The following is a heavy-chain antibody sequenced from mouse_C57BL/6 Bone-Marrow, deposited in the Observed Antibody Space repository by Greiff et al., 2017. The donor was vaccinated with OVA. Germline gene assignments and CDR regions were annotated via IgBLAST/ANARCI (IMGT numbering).Heavy chain of an antibody. V-gene: IGHV2-9-1*01. Sequence: VKLMESGPGLVAPSQSLSLTCPVSGFSFTSYAINWVRPPPGKGLELLGAIWTGGGKKYNSALKSRLSISKDNSKSQVFLKMNSLQTDDTARYYCARKESYYYGSSGAMDYWGQGTSVTVSS. CDR1: GFSFTSYA. CDR3: ARKESYYYGSSGAMDY. D-gene: IGHD1-1*01. J-gene: IGHJ4*01. CDR2: IWTGGGK.